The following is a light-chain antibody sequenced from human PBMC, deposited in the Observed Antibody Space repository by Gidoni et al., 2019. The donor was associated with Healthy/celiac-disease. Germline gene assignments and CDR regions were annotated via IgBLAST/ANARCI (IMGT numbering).Light chain of an antibody. CDR3: QQYGSSQWT. V-gene: IGKV3-20*01. CDR1: RSVSSSY. CDR2: GAS. J-gene: IGKJ1*01. Sequence: DIVLPQSPGTLSFSPGERATLSSSARRSVSSSYLAWYQQKPGQAPRLLIYGASSRATGVPDRFSGSGSGTDFTLTISRLEPEDFAVYYCQQYGSSQWTFGQGTKVEIK.